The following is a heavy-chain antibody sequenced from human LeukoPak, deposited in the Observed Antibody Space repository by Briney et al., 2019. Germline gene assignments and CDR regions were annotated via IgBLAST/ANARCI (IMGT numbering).Heavy chain of an antibody. CDR2: ISWNSATI. V-gene: IGHV3-9*01. Sequence: GGSLRLSCAASGFTFSNYAMNWVRQAPGKGLEWVSGISWNSATIDYADSVKGRFTISRDNAKNSLYLQMNSLRAEDTAFYYCAKAKRAGVVRGVPNAFDIWGQGTMVTVSS. D-gene: IGHD3-10*01. CDR3: AKAKRAGVVRGVPNAFDI. CDR1: GFTFSNYA. J-gene: IGHJ3*02.